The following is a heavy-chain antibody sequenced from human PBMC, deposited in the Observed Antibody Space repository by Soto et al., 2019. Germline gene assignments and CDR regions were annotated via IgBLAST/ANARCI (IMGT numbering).Heavy chain of an antibody. V-gene: IGHV1-69*12. CDR2: ISPIFGTP. D-gene: IGHD2-15*01. CDR1: AGTFSSYV. CDR3: ARVVVAVAATVYYYHYGMDV. J-gene: IGHJ6*02. Sequence: QVQLVQSGAEVKKPGSSVKVSCKASAGTFSSYVISWVRQAPGQGLEWMGGISPIFGTPNYAQKFQGRVTITADESTSTAYMELSSLRSEDTAVYYCARVVVAVAATVYYYHYGMDVWGQGTTVTVSS.